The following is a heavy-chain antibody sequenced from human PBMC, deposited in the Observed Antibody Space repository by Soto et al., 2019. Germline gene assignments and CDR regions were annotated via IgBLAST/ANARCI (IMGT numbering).Heavy chain of an antibody. D-gene: IGHD1-26*01. Sequence: GGSLRLSCAASGFPFSSYGMHWVRQAPGKGLEWVAVIWYDGSNKYYADSVKGRFTISRDNSKNTLYLQMNSLRAEDTAVYYCARVKLWELLDDGMDVWGQGTTVTVSS. V-gene: IGHV3-33*01. J-gene: IGHJ6*02. CDR2: IWYDGSNK. CDR1: GFPFSSYG. CDR3: ARVKLWELLDDGMDV.